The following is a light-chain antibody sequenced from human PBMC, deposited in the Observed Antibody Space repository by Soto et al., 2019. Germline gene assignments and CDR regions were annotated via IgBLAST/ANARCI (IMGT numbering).Light chain of an antibody. Sequence: DIQMTQSPSSLSASVGDRVTITCRASQTIRTYLNWYQQKPGKAPKLLIYGASNLQSGVPFRFTGSGSGTDFTLTICSLQPEDFATYYCQQSYINPRTFGQGTKLEIK. J-gene: IGKJ1*01. CDR3: QQSYINPRT. CDR2: GAS. V-gene: IGKV1-39*01. CDR1: QTIRTY.